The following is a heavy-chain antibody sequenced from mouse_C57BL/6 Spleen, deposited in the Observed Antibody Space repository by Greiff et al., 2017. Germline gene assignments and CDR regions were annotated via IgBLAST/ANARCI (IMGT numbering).Heavy chain of an antibody. D-gene: IGHD4-1*01. CDR2: INSDGGST. CDR3: ARHGLGRKAMDY. J-gene: IGHJ4*01. V-gene: IGHV5-2*01. Sequence: EVHLVESGGGLVQPGESLKLSCESNEYEFPAHDMSWVRKTPEKRLELVAAINSDGGSTYYPDTMGRRIIISRDNTKKTLYLQMSSLRSEDTALYYGARHGLGRKAMDYWGQGTSVTVSS. CDR1: EYEFPAHD.